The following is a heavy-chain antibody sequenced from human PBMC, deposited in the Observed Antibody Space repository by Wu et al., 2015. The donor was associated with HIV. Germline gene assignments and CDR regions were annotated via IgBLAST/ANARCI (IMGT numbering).Heavy chain of an antibody. V-gene: IGHV1-69*13. CDR1: GYIFTSYG. D-gene: IGHD5-18*01. Sequence: QVQLVQSGAEVKKPGASVKVSCKASGYIFTSYGISWVRQAPGQGLEWMGRLIPMYGTADYAQKFQGRVTITADVSTNTAYMVVSSLTFDDTAVYYCAGGGGRTAMDPFDFWGQGTLVTVSS. CDR3: AGGGGRTAMDPFDF. J-gene: IGHJ4*02. CDR2: LIPMYGTA.